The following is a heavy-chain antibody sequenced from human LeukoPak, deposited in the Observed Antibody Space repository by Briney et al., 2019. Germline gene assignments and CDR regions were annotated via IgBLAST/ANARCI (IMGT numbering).Heavy chain of an antibody. CDR2: ISGSGGST. CDR1: GFTFSSYA. J-gene: IGHJ4*02. CDR3: AKLLDYYDSSGYSTFDY. V-gene: IGHV3-23*01. Sequence: GGSLRLSCAASGFTFSSYAMSWVRQAPGKGLEWVSAISGSGGSTYYADSVKGRFTISRDNSKNTLYLQMNSLRAEDTAVYYCAKLLDYYDSSGYSTFDYWGQGTLVTVSS. D-gene: IGHD3-22*01.